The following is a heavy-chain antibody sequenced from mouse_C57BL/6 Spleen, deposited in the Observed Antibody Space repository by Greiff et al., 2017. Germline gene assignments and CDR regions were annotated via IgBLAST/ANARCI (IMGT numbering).Heavy chain of an antibody. J-gene: IGHJ2*01. CDR1: GYAFSSSW. CDR3: ARVAGTRDY. Sequence: QVQLQQSGPELVKPGASVKISCKASGYAFSSSWMNWVKQRPGKGLEWIGRIYPGDGDTNYNGKFKGKATLTADKSSSTAYMQLSSLTAEDSAVYFCARVAGTRDYWGQGTTLTVSS. D-gene: IGHD4-1*01. V-gene: IGHV1-82*01. CDR2: IYPGDGDT.